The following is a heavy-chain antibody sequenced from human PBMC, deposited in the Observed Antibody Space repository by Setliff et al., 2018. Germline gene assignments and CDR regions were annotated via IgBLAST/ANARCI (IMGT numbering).Heavy chain of an antibody. J-gene: IGHJ2*01. D-gene: IGHD6-6*01. V-gene: IGHV4-31*03. CDR2: IYHSGST. Sequence: SSETLSLTCTVSGGPISSGGYYWSWIRQHPGKGLEWIGYIYHSGSTYYNPSLKSRVTISVDTSKNQFSLKLSSVTAADTAVYYCARFSSSSGSYWYFDLWGRGTLVT. CDR3: ARFSSSSGSYWYFDL. CDR1: GGPISSGGYY.